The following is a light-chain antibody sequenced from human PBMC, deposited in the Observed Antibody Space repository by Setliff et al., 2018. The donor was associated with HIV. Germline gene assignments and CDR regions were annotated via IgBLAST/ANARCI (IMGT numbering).Light chain of an antibody. J-gene: IGLJ1*01. CDR1: SSNVGGYNY. V-gene: IGLV2-14*01. CDR3: SSFTSSISYV. CDR2: EVT. Sequence: QSVLTQPASMSGSPGQSITISCTGTSSNVGGYNYVSWYQQHPGKAPKLIIYEVTNRPSGVPDRFSGSKSGNTASLTISGLQAEDEALYYCSSFTSSISYVFGTGTKVTVL.